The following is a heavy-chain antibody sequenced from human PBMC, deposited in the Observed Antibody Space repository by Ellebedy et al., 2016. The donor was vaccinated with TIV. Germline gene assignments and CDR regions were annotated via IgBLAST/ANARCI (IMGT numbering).Heavy chain of an antibody. J-gene: IGHJ5*02. V-gene: IGHV4-59*01. CDR3: ARDKDHGWFDP. Sequence: SETLSLTXTVSGGSISSYYWSWIRQPPGKGLEWIGYIYYSGSTNYNPSLKSRVTISVDTSKNQFSLKLSSVTAADTAVYYCARDKDHGWFDPWGQGTLVTVSS. CDR2: IYYSGST. CDR1: GGSISSYY.